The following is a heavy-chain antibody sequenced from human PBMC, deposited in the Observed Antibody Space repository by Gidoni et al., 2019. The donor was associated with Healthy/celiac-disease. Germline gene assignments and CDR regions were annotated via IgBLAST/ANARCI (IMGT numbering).Heavy chain of an antibody. D-gene: IGHD5-12*01. J-gene: IGHJ4*02. CDR1: GGSISSSSYY. CDR3: ARDGYSGYD. CDR2: IYYSGST. V-gene: IGHV4-39*01. Sequence: HLQLQESCPELVRPSDTLSLTLALAGGSISSSSYYWGWIRQPPGKGLEWMGSIYYSGSTYYNPSLKSRVTIAVDTSKNQVSLKLSSVTAADTVVYYCARDGYSGYDWGQGTLVTVSS.